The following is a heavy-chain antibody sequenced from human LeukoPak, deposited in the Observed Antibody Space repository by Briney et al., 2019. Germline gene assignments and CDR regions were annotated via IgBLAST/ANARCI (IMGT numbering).Heavy chain of an antibody. V-gene: IGHV4-30-2*01. CDR2: IYHSGST. CDR1: GGSISSGGYS. D-gene: IGHD3-16*01. CDR3: ARGIIPMDV. J-gene: IGHJ6*02. Sequence: SQTLSPTCAVSGGSISSGGYSWSWIRQPPGKGLEWIGYIYHSGSTYYNPSLKSRVTISVDRSKNQFSLKLSSVTAADTAVYYCARGIIPMDVWGQGTTVTVSS.